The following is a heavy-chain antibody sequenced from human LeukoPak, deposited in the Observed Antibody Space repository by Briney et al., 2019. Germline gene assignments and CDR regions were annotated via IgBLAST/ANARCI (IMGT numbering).Heavy chain of an antibody. V-gene: IGHV4-38-2*01. CDR3: ARLLLGYYFDC. Sequence: SETLSLTCAVSGYSISSGYYLGWIRQPPGKGLEWLGYIYHSGSAYYNPSLKSRVTISGDTSKNQFSLKLTSVTAADTAVYYCARLLLGYYFDCWGQGTLVTVSS. CDR1: GYSISSGYY. CDR2: IYHSGSA. J-gene: IGHJ4*02. D-gene: IGHD2-15*01.